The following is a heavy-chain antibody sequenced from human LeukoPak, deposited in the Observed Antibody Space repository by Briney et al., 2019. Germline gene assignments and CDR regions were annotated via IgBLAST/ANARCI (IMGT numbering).Heavy chain of an antibody. CDR3: ARGEDIVVVPAANYFDY. D-gene: IGHD2-2*01. CDR2: IWYDGSNK. Sequence: GGSLRLSCAASGFTFSSYGMHWVRQAPGKGLEWVAVIWYDGSNKYCADSVKGRFTISRDNSKNTLYLQMNSLRAEDTAVYYCARGEDIVVVPAANYFDYWGQGTLVTVSS. V-gene: IGHV3-33*01. J-gene: IGHJ4*02. CDR1: GFTFSSYG.